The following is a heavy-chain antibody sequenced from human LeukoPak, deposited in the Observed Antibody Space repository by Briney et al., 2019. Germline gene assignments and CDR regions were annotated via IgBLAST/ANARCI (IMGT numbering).Heavy chain of an antibody. CDR1: GGSISSSSYY. V-gene: IGHV4-39*01. D-gene: IGHD2-8*01. J-gene: IGHJ4*02. Sequence: SETLSLTCTVSGGSISSSSYYWGWIRQPPGKGLEWIGSIYYSGSTYYNPSLKSRVTISVDTSKNQFSLKLSSVTAADTDVYYCARHPYCTNGVCQPNLDYWGQGTLVTVSS. CDR3: ARHPYCTNGVCQPNLDY. CDR2: IYYSGST.